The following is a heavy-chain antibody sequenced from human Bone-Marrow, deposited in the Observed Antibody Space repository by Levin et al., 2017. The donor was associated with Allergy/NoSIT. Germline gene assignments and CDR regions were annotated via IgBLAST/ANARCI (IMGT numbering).Heavy chain of an antibody. CDR3: ARACTLTTCYTPSGLDV. CDR1: GLTPFNSYD. J-gene: IGHJ6*02. V-gene: IGHV3-13*01. Sequence: PGGSLRLSCAATGLTPFNSYDMHWVRQPTGGGLEWVSVFGGNGYTHYAGSVKGRFIISRDNAKNSLYLQMNSLRAGDTAVYYCARACTLTTCYTPSGLDVWGQGTTVTVSS. CDR2: FGGNGYT. D-gene: IGHD2-2*02.